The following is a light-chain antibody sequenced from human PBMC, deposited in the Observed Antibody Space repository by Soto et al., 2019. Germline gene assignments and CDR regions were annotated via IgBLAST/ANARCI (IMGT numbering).Light chain of an antibody. Sequence: QSVLTQPPSVSGAPGQRVTISCTGSSSNIGAGYDLHWYQQLPGTAPKLLIYDNTNRPSGVPDRFSGSKSGTSASLAIAGLQAEDEADYYCQSYDSSLSAYVFGTGTKVTGL. CDR1: SSNIGAGYD. CDR2: DNT. CDR3: QSYDSSLSAYV. V-gene: IGLV1-40*01. J-gene: IGLJ1*01.